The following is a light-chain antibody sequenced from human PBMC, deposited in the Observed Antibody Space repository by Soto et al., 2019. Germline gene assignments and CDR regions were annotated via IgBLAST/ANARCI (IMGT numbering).Light chain of an antibody. CDR2: DAS. J-gene: IGKJ3*01. V-gene: IGKV3-11*01. CDR3: RQRNNWPFA. Sequence: EIVLKQSPATLSLSPGQRATLSCRASQSIRNHLAWYQQRLGQAPRLLIYDASKTSTGIPAMFSCSGSEADITLTINRREPEDFAVYYCRQRNNWPFAFGSATKV. CDR1: QSIRNH.